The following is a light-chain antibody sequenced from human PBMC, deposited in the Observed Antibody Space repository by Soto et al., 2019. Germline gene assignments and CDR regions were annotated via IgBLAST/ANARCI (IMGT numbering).Light chain of an antibody. CDR3: CSYAGSGTWV. CDR1: SSDVGSYNL. V-gene: IGLV2-23*01. CDR2: EGS. J-gene: IGLJ3*02. Sequence: QSALTQPASGSGSPGQSITISCTGTSSDVGSYNLVSWCQQHPGKAPKLMIYEGSKRPSGVSNRFSGSKSGNTASLTISGLQAEDEADYYCCSYAGSGTWVFGGGTQLTVL.